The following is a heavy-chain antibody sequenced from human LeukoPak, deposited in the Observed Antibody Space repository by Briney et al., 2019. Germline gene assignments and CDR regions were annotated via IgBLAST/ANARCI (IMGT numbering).Heavy chain of an antibody. Sequence: ASVKVSCKASGYTFTSYYMHWVRQAPGQGLEWMGIINPSGGSTSYAQKFQGRVTMTRDTSTSTVYMELSSLRSEDTAVYYCARAACGGGSCYRYYFDYWGQGTLVTVSS. CDR1: GYTFTSYY. V-gene: IGHV1-46*01. CDR3: ARAACGGGSCYRYYFDY. CDR2: INPSGGST. J-gene: IGHJ4*02. D-gene: IGHD2-15*01.